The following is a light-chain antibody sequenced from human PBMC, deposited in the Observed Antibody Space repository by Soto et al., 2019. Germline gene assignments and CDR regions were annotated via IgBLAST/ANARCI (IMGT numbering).Light chain of an antibody. CDR3: SSYAGSNNLV. J-gene: IGLJ2*01. CDR1: SNDVGGYNY. V-gene: IGLV2-8*01. CDR2: EVS. Sequence: QSVLTQPPSASGSPGQSVTISCTGTSNDVGGYNYVSWYQQHPGKAPKLMIYEVSKRPSGVPDRFSGSKSGNTASLTVSGLQAEDEAEYYCSSYAGSNNLVFGGGTKVTVL.